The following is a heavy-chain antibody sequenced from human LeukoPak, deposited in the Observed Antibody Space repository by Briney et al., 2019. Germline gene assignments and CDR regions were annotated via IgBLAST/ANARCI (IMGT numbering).Heavy chain of an antibody. CDR3: ATDWGIHSPVTTGPLRY. J-gene: IGHJ4*02. Sequence: GASVKVSCKVSGYTLTELSMHWVRQAPGKGLEWMGGFDPEDGETIYAQKFQGRVIMTEDTSTDTAYMELSSLRSDDTAVYYCATDWGIHSPVTTGPLRYWGQGTLVTVSS. V-gene: IGHV1-24*01. D-gene: IGHD4-17*01. CDR1: GYTLTELS. CDR2: FDPEDGET.